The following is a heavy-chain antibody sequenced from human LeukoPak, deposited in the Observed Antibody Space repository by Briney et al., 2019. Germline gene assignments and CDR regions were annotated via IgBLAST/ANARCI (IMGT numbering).Heavy chain of an antibody. V-gene: IGHV3-20*04. CDR2: INWNGGST. CDR3: ARHEGGDILTGYSLDY. J-gene: IGHJ4*02. Sequence: PGGSLRLSCAASGFTFDDYGVSWVRQAPGKGLEWVSGINWNGGSTGYADSVKGRFTISRDNAKNSLYLQMNSLRAEDTALYYCARHEGGDILTGYSLDYWGQGTLVTVSS. CDR1: GFTFDDYG. D-gene: IGHD3-9*01.